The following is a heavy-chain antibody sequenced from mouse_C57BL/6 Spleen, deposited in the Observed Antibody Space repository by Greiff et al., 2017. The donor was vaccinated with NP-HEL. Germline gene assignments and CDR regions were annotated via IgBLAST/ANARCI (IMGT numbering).Heavy chain of an antibody. D-gene: IGHD3-1*01. Sequence: QVQLQQPGAELVMPGASVKLSCKASGYTFTSYWMHWVKQRPGQGLEWIGEIDPSDSYTNYNQKFKGKSTLTVDKSSSTAYMQLSSLTSEDSAVYYCARDPGHYAMDYWGQGTSVTVSS. J-gene: IGHJ4*01. CDR1: GYTFTSYW. CDR2: IDPSDSYT. CDR3: ARDPGHYAMDY. V-gene: IGHV1-69*01.